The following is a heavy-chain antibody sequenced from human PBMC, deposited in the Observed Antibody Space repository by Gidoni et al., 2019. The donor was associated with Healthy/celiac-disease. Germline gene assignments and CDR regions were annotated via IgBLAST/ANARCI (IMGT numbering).Heavy chain of an antibody. D-gene: IGHD3-22*01. J-gene: IGHJ4*02. V-gene: IGHV4-59*08. CDR1: GGSLSSYS. CDR2: IDYSGSN. CDR3: ARHSIRGYYDSSGYYSPYFDY. Sequence: QVQLQASGPGLVKPSETLSLTCTVSGGSLSSYSWSWIRQPPGKGLEWIGSIDYSGSNNYNPSLKSRVTISVDTSKNQFSLKLSSVTAADTAVYYCARHSIRGYYDSSGYYSPYFDYWGQGTLVTVSS.